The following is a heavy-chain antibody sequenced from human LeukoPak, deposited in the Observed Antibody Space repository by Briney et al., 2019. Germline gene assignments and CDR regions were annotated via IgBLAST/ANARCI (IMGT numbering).Heavy chain of an antibody. CDR2: ISESGSAI. D-gene: IGHD6-13*01. CDR3: ARTTEAHSWQTRYYSYYMDV. Sequence: GGSLRLSCAASGFTFSSYEMNWVRLAPGKGLEWVSYISESGSAIYYADSVKGRFTISRDNAKNSLYLQMNSLRAEDTAVYYCARTTEAHSWQTRYYSYYMDVWGKGTTVTVSS. V-gene: IGHV3-48*03. CDR1: GFTFSSYE. J-gene: IGHJ6*03.